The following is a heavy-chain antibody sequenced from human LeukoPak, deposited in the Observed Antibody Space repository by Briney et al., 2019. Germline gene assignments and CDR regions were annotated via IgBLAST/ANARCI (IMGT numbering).Heavy chain of an antibody. D-gene: IGHD1-26*01. Sequence: GASVKVSCKASGYTFTSYDINWVRQATGQGLEWMGWMNPNSGNTGYAQKFQGRVTMTRKTSISTAYMELSSLRSEDTAVYYCARQKELLRGSYYYGMDVWGQGTTVTVSS. CDR3: ARQKELLRGSYYYGMDV. CDR1: GYTFTSYD. V-gene: IGHV1-8*01. J-gene: IGHJ6*02. CDR2: MNPNSGNT.